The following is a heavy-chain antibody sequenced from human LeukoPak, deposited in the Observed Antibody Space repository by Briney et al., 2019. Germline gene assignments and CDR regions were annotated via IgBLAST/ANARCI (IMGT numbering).Heavy chain of an antibody. D-gene: IGHD2-2*01. J-gene: IGHJ5*02. CDR2: IYSSGNT. CDR1: GDSISGVSSY. V-gene: IGHV4-61*02. CDR3: ARENIELVPAAVDGWFDP. Sequence: SETLSLICTVSGDSISGVSSYWRWIRQPAGKALEWIGRIYSSGNTNYNPSLKSRVTMSLDTSKNQFSLKLTSVTAADTAVYYCARENIELVPAAVDGWFDPWGQGTLVTVSS.